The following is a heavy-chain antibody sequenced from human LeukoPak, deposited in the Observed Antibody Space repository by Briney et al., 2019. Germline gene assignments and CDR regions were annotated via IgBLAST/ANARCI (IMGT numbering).Heavy chain of an antibody. CDR2: ISSSGSTI. J-gene: IGHJ4*02. Sequence: GGSLRLSCAASGFTFSSYEMNWVRQAPGKGLEWVSYISSSGSTIYYADSVKGRFTISRDNAKNSLYLQMNSLRAEDTAVYYWARDPHTYYYDSSGYYFDYWGQGTLVTVSS. V-gene: IGHV3-48*03. D-gene: IGHD3-22*01. CDR1: GFTFSSYE. CDR3: ARDPHTYYYDSSGYYFDY.